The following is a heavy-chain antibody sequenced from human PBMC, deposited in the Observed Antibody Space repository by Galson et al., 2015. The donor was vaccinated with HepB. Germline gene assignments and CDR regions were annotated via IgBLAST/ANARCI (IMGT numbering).Heavy chain of an antibody. J-gene: IGHJ3*02. V-gene: IGHV3-9*01. CDR3: AKLPYYDFWSGKTRGWAFDI. Sequence: SLRLSCAASGFTFDDYAMHWVRQAPGKGLEWVSGISWNSGSIGYADSVKGRFTISRDNAKNSLYLQMNSLRAEDTALYYCAKLPYYDFWSGKTRGWAFDIWGQGTMVTVSS. D-gene: IGHD3-3*01. CDR2: ISWNSGSI. CDR1: GFTFDDYA.